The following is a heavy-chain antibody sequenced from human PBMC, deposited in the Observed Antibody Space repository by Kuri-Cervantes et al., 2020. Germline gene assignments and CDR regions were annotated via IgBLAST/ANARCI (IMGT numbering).Heavy chain of an antibody. D-gene: IGHD3-22*01. CDR3: ARAYYYEAHWFDP. Sequence: GSLRLSCTVSGVSASDFYWSWIRQPPGKGLEWIGSIYHSGSTYYNPSLKSRVTITVDTSKNQFSLKLSSVTAADTALHYCARAYYYEAHWFDPWGQGTLVTVSS. CDR2: IYHSGST. V-gene: IGHV4-38-2*02. J-gene: IGHJ5*02. CDR1: GVSASDFY.